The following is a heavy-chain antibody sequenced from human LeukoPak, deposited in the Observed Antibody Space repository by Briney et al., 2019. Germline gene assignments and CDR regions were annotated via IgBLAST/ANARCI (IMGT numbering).Heavy chain of an antibody. J-gene: IGHJ4*02. CDR1: GGSFSGYY. D-gene: IGHD2-2*01. CDR2: INHSGST. Sequence: SETLSLTCAVYGGSFSGYYWSWIRQPPGKGLEWIGEINHSGSTNYNPSLKSRVTISVDTSKNQFSLKLSSVPAADTALYYCARFRASTTSWSSPMHFDYWGQGTLVTVSS. CDR3: ARFRASTTSWSSPMHFDY. V-gene: IGHV4-34*01.